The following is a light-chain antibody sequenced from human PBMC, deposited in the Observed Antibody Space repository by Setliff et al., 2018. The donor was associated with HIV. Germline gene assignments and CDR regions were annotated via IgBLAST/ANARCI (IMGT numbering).Light chain of an antibody. Sequence: QSALTQPPSVSGAPGQRVTISCTGSSANIGAGYHVQWYQHLPGAAPKLLFYRNIHRPSGVPDRFSASRSDTSASLAITGLQAEDEADYYCQSYDTSLTAVVFGGGTKVTVL. CDR1: SANIGAGYH. CDR2: RNI. V-gene: IGLV1-40*01. J-gene: IGLJ2*01. CDR3: QSYDTSLTAVV.